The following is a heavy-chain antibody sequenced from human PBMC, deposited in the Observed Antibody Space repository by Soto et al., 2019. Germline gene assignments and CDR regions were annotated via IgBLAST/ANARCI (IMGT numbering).Heavy chain of an antibody. Sequence: QITLNESGPTLVKPTQTLTLTCTFSGFSLSTRGVGVGWIRQPPGKALEWLALLYWDDDERYSPSLMSRLTITKYNSTDPVFLTITNMDPVDTATYSCAHTPRGCTYFFDYWGQGTLVTVSS. CDR2: LYWDDDE. J-gene: IGHJ4*02. CDR3: AHTPRGCTYFFDY. CDR1: GFSLSTRGVG. D-gene: IGHD2-8*01. V-gene: IGHV2-5*02.